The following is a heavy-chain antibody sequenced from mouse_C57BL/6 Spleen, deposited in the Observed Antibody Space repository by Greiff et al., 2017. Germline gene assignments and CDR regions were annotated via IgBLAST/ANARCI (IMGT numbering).Heavy chain of an antibody. J-gene: IGHJ4*01. D-gene: IGHD2-4*01. CDR3: ARNSYDYDDYAMDY. Sequence: EVQLVESGGGLVKPGGSLKLSCAASGFTFSDYGMHWVRQAPEKGLEWVAYISSGSSTIYYADTVKGRYTISRDNAKNTLFLQMTSLRSEDTAMYYCARNSYDYDDYAMDYWGQGTSVTVSS. CDR1: GFTFSDYG. V-gene: IGHV5-17*01. CDR2: ISSGSSTI.